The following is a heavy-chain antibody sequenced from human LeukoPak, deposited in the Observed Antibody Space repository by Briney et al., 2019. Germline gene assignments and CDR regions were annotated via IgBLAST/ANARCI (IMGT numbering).Heavy chain of an antibody. J-gene: IGHJ1*01. CDR3: AMTDYFYDSSGLQYFQH. CDR1: GFSFSSYG. D-gene: IGHD3-22*01. CDR2: ILYDGSNK. Sequence: GGSLRLSCAASGFSFSSYGMHWVRQAPGKGLEWVTVILYDGSNKYYADSVKGRFTLSRDNSKNTVHLQINNLRAGDTAVYYCAMTDYFYDSSGLQYFQHWGQGTLVTVSP. V-gene: IGHV3-30*03.